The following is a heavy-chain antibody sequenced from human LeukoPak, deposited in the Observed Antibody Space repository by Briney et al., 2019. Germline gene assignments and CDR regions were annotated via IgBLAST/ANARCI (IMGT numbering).Heavy chain of an antibody. D-gene: IGHD1-26*01. CDR2: INPNSGGT. V-gene: IGHV1-2*02. J-gene: IGHJ4*02. CDR1: GYTSTGYY. Sequence: ASVKVSCKASGYTSTGYYMHWVRQAPGQGLEWMGWINPNSGGTNYAQKFQGRVTMTRDTSISTAYMELSRLRSDGTAVYYCASISGSYVRGLDYWGQGTLVTVSS. CDR3: ASISGSYVRGLDY.